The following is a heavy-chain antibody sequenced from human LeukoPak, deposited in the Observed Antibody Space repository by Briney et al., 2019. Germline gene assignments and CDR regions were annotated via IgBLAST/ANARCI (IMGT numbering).Heavy chain of an antibody. V-gene: IGHV3-30-3*01. Sequence: PGRSLSLSCAASGFTFSSNNMHWVRQAPDKGLEWVAVMSYGGSQRYYADSVRGRFTISRDNSMNMFFLQMNSLRNEDTAVYYCARGWRPTGGKGFDLWGRGTLVIVSS. CDR3: ARGWRPTGGKGFDL. J-gene: IGHJ4*02. CDR1: GFTFSSNN. CDR2: MSYGGSQR. D-gene: IGHD4-23*01.